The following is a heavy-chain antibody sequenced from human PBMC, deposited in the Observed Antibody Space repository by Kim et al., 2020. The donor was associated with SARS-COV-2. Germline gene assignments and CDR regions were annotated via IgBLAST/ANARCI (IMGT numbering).Heavy chain of an antibody. CDR2: ISAYNGNT. D-gene: IGHD2-2*01. V-gene: IGHV1-18*01. CDR3: ARDHIVVVPAARSYYYYYGMDV. CDR1: GYTFTSYG. Sequence: ASVKVSCKASGYTFTSYGISWVRQAPGQGLEWMGWISAYNGNTNYAQKLQGRVTMTTDTSTSTAYMELRSLRSDDTAVYYCARDHIVVVPAARSYYYYYGMDVWCQGTTVTVSS. J-gene: IGHJ6*02.